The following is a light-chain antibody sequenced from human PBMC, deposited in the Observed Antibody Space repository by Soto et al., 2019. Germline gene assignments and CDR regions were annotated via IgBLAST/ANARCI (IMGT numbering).Light chain of an antibody. V-gene: IGLV2-11*01. Sequence: QFVLTQPRSVSGSHGQSVSIPCTGTNRHVGGPDSVSWSTQHPGIAHKLLIYDVNERPAGVPDRFSGSKSGNTASLTISGLQAEDEADYSCCSFAGSFSYVFGGGTKVT. CDR2: DVN. CDR3: CSFAGSFSYV. CDR1: NRHVGGPDS. J-gene: IGLJ1*01.